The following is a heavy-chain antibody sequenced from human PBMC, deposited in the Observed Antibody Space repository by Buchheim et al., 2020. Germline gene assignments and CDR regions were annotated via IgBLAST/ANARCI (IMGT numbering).Heavy chain of an antibody. Sequence: EVQLVESGGGLVQPGGSLRLSCAASGFIFSSYSMSWVRQAPGKGLERVANIKQDEGEKFYLDSVKGRFTISRDNGKNALYLQMNRLRVEDTAVYYCMVGVDYWGQGTL. CDR1: GFIFSSYS. CDR2: IKQDEGEK. V-gene: IGHV3-7*01. D-gene: IGHD2-15*01. CDR3: MVGVDY. J-gene: IGHJ4*02.